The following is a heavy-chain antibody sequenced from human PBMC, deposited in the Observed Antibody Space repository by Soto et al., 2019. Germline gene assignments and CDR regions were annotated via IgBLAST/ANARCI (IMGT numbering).Heavy chain of an antibody. D-gene: IGHD3-10*01. CDR1: GFTFNDFE. J-gene: IGHJ4*02. V-gene: IGHV3-48*03. CDR3: ARGFGGFNV. CDR2: IDGSGTAK. Sequence: EVQLLESGGGLVQPGGSLRLSCGVSGFTFNDFEMNWVRQAPGKGLEWLAYIDGSGTAKKYADSVRGRLTISRADPNNSLFVQMTIQCSAGWPLPHCARGFGGFNVWGQGTLVIVSS.